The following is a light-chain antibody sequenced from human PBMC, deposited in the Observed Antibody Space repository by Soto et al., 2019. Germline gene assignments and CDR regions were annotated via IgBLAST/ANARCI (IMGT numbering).Light chain of an antibody. V-gene: IGLV1-40*01. Sequence: QSVLTQPPSVSGAPGQRVTISCTGSSSNIGSGYDVHWYQQLPGTAPKLLIYGNTNRPSGVPDRFSGSKSGTSASLAITGLQAEDEADYYCPSYDSSLRDWVFGGGTKLTVL. CDR1: SSNIGSGYD. CDR2: GNT. J-gene: IGLJ3*02. CDR3: PSYDSSLRDWV.